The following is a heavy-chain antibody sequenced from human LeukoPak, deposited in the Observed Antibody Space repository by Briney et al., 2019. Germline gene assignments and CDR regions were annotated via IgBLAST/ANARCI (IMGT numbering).Heavy chain of an antibody. V-gene: IGHV1-46*01. CDR3: AREGMRTFGWYCRSFDY. CDR2: INPSGGST. J-gene: IGHJ4*02. CDR1: GYTFTSYY. Sequence: ASVQVSCKASGYTFTSYYMHWVRQAPGQGLEWMGIINPSGGSTSYAQKFQGRDTMTRDTSTSTVYMELSSLRSEDTAVYYCAREGMRTFGWYCRSFDYWGQGTLVTVSS. D-gene: IGHD6-19*01.